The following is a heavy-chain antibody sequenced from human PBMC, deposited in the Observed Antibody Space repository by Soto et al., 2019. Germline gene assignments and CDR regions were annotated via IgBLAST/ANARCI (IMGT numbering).Heavy chain of an antibody. CDR2: IYWDDDK. D-gene: IGHD3-10*01. Sequence: QITLKESGPTLVKPTQTLTLTCTFSGFSLSTSGVGVGWIRQPPGKALEWLALIYWDDDKRYSPSLKSRLTITKDTSKNQVVLTMTNMDPVDTATYNCVHRRYYDSGGGWFDPWGQGILVTVSS. J-gene: IGHJ5*02. CDR1: GFSLSTSGVG. V-gene: IGHV2-5*02. CDR3: VHRRYYDSGGGWFDP.